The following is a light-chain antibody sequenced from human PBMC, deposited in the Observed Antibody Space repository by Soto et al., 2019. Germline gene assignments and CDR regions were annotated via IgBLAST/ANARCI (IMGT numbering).Light chain of an antibody. V-gene: IGLV2-11*01. J-gene: IGLJ2*01. Sequence: QSALTQPRSVSGSPGQSVAISCTGTSSDVGGYTYVSWYQQHPGRAPKLMIYDVGKRPSGVPDRFYGSKSGNTASLIISGLQHEDEADYYCCSYAGSYSLVFGGGTKLTVL. CDR1: SSDVGGYTY. CDR3: CSYAGSYSLV. CDR2: DVG.